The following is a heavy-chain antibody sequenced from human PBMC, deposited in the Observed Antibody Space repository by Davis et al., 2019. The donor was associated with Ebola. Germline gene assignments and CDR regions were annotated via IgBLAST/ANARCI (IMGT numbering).Heavy chain of an antibody. V-gene: IGHV3-53*01. CDR2: IYSGGST. CDR3: AREALNCSGGSCYWAFDI. Sequence: GGSLRLSCAASGFTFSSYAMHWVRQAPGKGLEWVSVIYSGGSTYYADSVKGRFTISRDNSKNTLYLQMNSLRAEDTAVYYCAREALNCSGGSCYWAFDIWGQGTMVTVSS. J-gene: IGHJ3*02. CDR1: GFTFSSYA. D-gene: IGHD2-15*01.